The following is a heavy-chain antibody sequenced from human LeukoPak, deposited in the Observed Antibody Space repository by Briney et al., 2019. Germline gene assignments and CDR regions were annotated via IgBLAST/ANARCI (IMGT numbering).Heavy chain of an antibody. CDR1: GGSISSSSYY. CDR2: IYYSGST. D-gene: IGHD1-26*01. CDR3: ARSWIVGAQGFDY. V-gene: IGHV4-39*07. J-gene: IGHJ4*02. Sequence: SETLSLTCTVSGGSISSSSYYWGWIRQPPGKGLEWIGSIYYSGSTYYNPSLKSRVTISVDTSKNQFSLKLTSVTAADTAVYYCARSWIVGAQGFDYWGQGTLLTVSS.